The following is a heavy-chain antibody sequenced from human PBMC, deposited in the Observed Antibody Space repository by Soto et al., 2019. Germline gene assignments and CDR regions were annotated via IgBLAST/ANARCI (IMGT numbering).Heavy chain of an antibody. CDR1: GYTFTGYW. CDR3: ARQDGSALYYFDY. CDR2: IYPGDSDT. D-gene: IGHD6-19*01. Sequence: PGESLKISCNGSGYTFTGYWISWVRQMPGKGLEWMGIIYPGDSDTRYSPSFQGQVSISADKSISTAYLQWSSLKASDTAMYYCARQDGSALYYFDYWGQGTLVTVSS. V-gene: IGHV5-51*01. J-gene: IGHJ4*02.